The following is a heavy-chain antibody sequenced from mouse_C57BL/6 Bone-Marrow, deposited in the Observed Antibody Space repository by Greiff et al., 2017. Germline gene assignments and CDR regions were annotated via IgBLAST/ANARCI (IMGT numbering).Heavy chain of an antibody. CDR1: GYTFTSYW. Sequence: VQLQQSGAELVRPGASVTLSCKASGYTFTSYWMHWVKQRPGQGLEWIGMIHPNSGSTNYNEKFKSKATLTVDKSSSTAYMQLSILTSEDSAVYYCAPIYSNLFYWYFDVWGTGTTVTVSS. J-gene: IGHJ1*03. V-gene: IGHV1-64*01. D-gene: IGHD2-5*01. CDR3: APIYSNLFYWYFDV. CDR2: IHPNSGST.